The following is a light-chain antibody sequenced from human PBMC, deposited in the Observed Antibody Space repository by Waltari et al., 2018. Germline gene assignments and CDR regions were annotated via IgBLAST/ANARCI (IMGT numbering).Light chain of an antibody. CDR2: GTS. J-gene: IGKJ5*01. V-gene: IGKV1-9*01. CDR1: QGSNSY. Sequence: DIQLTQSPSFLSASVGASVTITCRASQGSNSYLAWYQQKPGKAPKLLIYGTSTLLSGVPSRFSGSGSGTEFTLTISSLQPEDFATYYCQQLKSFLFTFGQGTRLDIK. CDR3: QQLKSFLFT.